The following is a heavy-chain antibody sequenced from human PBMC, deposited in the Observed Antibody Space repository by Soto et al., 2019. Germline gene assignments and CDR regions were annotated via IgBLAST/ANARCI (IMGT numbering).Heavy chain of an antibody. CDR2: ISWNSGSI. Sequence: GGSLRLSCAASGFTFDDYAMHWVRQAPGKGLEWVSGISWNSGSIGYADSVKGRFTISRDNAKNSLYLQMNSLRAEDTALYYCAKDSGYDIMSNDAFDIWGQGTMVTVSS. CDR3: AKDSGYDIMSNDAFDI. CDR1: GFTFDDYA. V-gene: IGHV3-9*01. J-gene: IGHJ3*02. D-gene: IGHD5-12*01.